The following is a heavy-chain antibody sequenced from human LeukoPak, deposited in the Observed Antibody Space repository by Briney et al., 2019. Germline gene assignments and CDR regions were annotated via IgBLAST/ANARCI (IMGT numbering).Heavy chain of an antibody. Sequence: SETLSLTCTVSGGSISSSSYYWGWIRQPPGKGLEWIGSIYYSGSTYYNPSLKSRVTISVDTSKNQFSLKLSSVTAADTAVYYCARTSYYYDSSGSDFDYWGQGTLVTVSS. CDR2: IYYSGST. D-gene: IGHD3-22*01. V-gene: IGHV4-39*01. CDR1: GGSISSSSYY. J-gene: IGHJ4*02. CDR3: ARTSYYYDSSGSDFDY.